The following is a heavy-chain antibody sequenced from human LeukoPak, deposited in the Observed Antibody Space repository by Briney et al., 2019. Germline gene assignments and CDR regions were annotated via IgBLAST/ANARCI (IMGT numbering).Heavy chain of an antibody. Sequence: ASVKVSCKASGYTFTSYYMHWVRQAPGQGLEWMGIINPSGGSTSYAQKFQGRVTMTRNTSISTAYMELSSLRSEDTAVYYCARLGYTDYYDSSGYLQRKDWYFDLWGRGTLVTVSS. CDR3: ARLGYTDYYDSSGYLQRKDWYFDL. V-gene: IGHV1-46*01. J-gene: IGHJ2*01. CDR1: GYTFTSYY. CDR2: INPSGGST. D-gene: IGHD3-22*01.